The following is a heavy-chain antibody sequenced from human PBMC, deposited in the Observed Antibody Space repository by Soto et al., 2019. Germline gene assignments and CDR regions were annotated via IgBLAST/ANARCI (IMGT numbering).Heavy chain of an antibody. CDR1: GFTFSSYA. D-gene: IGHD6-19*01. J-gene: IGHJ4*02. CDR3: ASRSSGWYFDY. CDR2: ISGSGSSA. Sequence: GGSLRLSCAASGFTFSSYAMNWVRQAPGKGLEWVSVISGSGSSAYYADSVKGRFTISRDNSKNTLYLQMNSLRAEDTAVYYCASRSSGWYFDYWGQGTLVTVSS. V-gene: IGHV3-23*01.